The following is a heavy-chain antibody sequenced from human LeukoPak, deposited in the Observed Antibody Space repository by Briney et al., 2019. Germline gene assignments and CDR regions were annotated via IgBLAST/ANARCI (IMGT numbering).Heavy chain of an antibody. V-gene: IGHV3-30*02. CDR1: GFTFSSYG. CDR3: AKNWGGAGYYFDY. J-gene: IGHJ4*02. Sequence: GGSLRLSCAASGFTFSSYGMHWVRQAPGKGLEWVAFIRYDGTNKYYADSVKGRFTISRDNSKNTLYLQMNSLRPEDTAVYYCAKNWGGAGYYFDYWGQGTLVTVSS. CDR2: IRYDGTNK. D-gene: IGHD3-3*01.